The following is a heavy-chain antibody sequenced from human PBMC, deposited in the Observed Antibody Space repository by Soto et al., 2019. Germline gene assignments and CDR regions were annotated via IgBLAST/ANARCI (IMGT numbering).Heavy chain of an antibody. CDR3: ARAYEGDYFGY. Sequence: QVQLVESGGGVVQPGRSLRLSCAASGFTFSSYAMHWVRQAPGKGLEWVAVISYDGSNKYYADSVKGRFTISRDNSKKPLYLQMNSLRAEDTAVYYCARAYEGDYFGYWGQGNLVTVSS. CDR2: ISYDGSNK. J-gene: IGHJ4*02. D-gene: IGHD3-16*01. V-gene: IGHV3-30-3*01. CDR1: GFTFSSYA.